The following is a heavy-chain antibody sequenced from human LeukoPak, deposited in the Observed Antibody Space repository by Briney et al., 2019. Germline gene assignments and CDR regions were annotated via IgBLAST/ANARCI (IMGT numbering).Heavy chain of an antibody. D-gene: IGHD2-2*01. CDR3: ARWRGSTSERSDY. Sequence: GGSLRLSCTASGFTFSDYWMAWVRQAPGKGLEWVANIKQDGSAKYYVDSVKGRFTISRDNAKNSLYLQMDSLRVEDTATYYCARWRGSTSERSDYWGQGTLVTVSS. CDR1: GFTFSDYW. CDR2: IKQDGSAK. J-gene: IGHJ4*02. V-gene: IGHV3-7*01.